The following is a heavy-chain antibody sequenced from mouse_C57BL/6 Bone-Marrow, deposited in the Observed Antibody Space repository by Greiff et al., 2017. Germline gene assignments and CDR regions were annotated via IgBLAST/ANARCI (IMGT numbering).Heavy chain of an antibody. J-gene: IGHJ1*03. Sequence: VQLQQSGAELARPGASVKLSCKASGYTFTSYGISWVKQSNGQGLEWIGETYPRSGNTYYNEKFKGKATLTADKSSSTAYMELRSLTSEDSAVYFCAVITTVVEFWDCDVWGTGTTVTVSS. D-gene: IGHD1-1*01. CDR2: TYPRSGNT. CDR3: AVITTVVEFWDCDV. V-gene: IGHV1-81*01. CDR1: GYTFTSYG.